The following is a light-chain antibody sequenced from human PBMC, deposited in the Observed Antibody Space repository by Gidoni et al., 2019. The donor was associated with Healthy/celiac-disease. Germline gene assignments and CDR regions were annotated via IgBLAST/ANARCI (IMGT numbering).Light chain of an antibody. V-gene: IGKV1-39*01. CDR3: QQSYSTPVFT. Sequence: DIQMTQSPSSLSASVGDRVTITCRASQSISRYLNWYQQKPGKAPKLLIYAASSLQSGVPSRFSGSGYGTDFTLTISSLQPEDFATYYCQQSYSTPVFTFGPGTKVDIK. J-gene: IGKJ3*01. CDR1: QSISRY. CDR2: AAS.